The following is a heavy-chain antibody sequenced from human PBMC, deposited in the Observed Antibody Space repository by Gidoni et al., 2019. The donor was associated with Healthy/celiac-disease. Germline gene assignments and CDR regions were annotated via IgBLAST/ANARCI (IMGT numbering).Heavy chain of an antibody. CDR2: INHSGST. Sequence: QVQLQQWGAGLLKPSETLSLTFAVYGGSFSGYYWSWIRQPPGKGLEWIGEINHSGSTNYNPSLKSRVTISVDTSKNQFSLKLGSVTAADTAVYYCARGPAAEPAPPNPFDPWGQGTLVTVSS. D-gene: IGHD1-26*01. V-gene: IGHV4-34*01. CDR3: ARGPAAEPAPPNPFDP. CDR1: GGSFSGYY. J-gene: IGHJ5*02.